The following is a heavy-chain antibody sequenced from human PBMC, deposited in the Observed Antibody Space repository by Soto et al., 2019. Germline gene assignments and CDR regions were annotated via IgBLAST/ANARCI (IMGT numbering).Heavy chain of an antibody. V-gene: IGHV4-59*01. CDR3: ARVRAPHKGIAAAVDY. CDR2: IHYSGST. J-gene: IGHJ4*02. D-gene: IGHD6-13*01. Sequence: SETLSLTCTVSGGSLSSYYWSWIRQPPGKGLEWIGYIHYSGSTNYNPSLKRRVTISVDTSKDQFSLKLSSVTAADTAVYYCARVRAPHKGIAAAVDYWGQGTLVTVSS. CDR1: GGSLSSYY.